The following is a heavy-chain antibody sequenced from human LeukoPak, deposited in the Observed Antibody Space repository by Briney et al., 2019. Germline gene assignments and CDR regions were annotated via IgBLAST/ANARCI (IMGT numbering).Heavy chain of an antibody. Sequence: GGSLRPSCAASRFTFSSFAMYWVRQAPGKGLEWVSAISDSGGNTYYADSVKGRFTISRDNSKNTLYLQMNSLRVEDTAVYYCAKGSRNTGFDYWGQGTLVTVSS. CDR3: AKGSRNTGFDY. CDR2: ISDSGGNT. D-gene: IGHD1-26*01. J-gene: IGHJ4*02. V-gene: IGHV3-23*01. CDR1: RFTFSSFA.